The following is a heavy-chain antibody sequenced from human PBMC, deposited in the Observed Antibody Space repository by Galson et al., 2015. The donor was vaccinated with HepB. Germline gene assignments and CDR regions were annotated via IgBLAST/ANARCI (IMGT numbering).Heavy chain of an antibody. D-gene: IGHD3-3*01. CDR1: GFALSSYW. Sequence: SLRLSCAASGFALSSYWMSWVRQAPGKGLEWVGNIKQDGSEKNYVDSVKGRFTFSRDNAKNSLCLQMSSLRADDTAVYHCARVSLGGWSGHFHDYWGQGTLVTVST. CDR2: IKQDGSEK. CDR3: ARVSLGGWSGHFHDY. J-gene: IGHJ4*02. V-gene: IGHV3-7*03.